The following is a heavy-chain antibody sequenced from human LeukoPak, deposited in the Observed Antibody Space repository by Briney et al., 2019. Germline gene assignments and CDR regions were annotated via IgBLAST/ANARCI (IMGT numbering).Heavy chain of an antibody. V-gene: IGHV1-2*02. CDR2: INPNSGGT. D-gene: IGHD1-26*01. Sequence: ASVKVSCKASGYTFTGYYVHWVRQAPGQGLEWMGWINPNSGGTNYAQKLQGRVTMTRDTSISTAYMELSRLRSDDTAVYYCARVSERNYGEPKVVGDGYWGQGTLVTVSS. J-gene: IGHJ4*02. CDR1: GYTFTGYY. CDR3: ARVSERNYGEPKVVGDGY.